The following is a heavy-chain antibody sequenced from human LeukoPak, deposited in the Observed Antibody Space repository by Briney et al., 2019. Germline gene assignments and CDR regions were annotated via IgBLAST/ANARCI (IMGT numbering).Heavy chain of an antibody. Sequence: GGSLRLSCAASGFTFSDYYMSWIRQAPGKGLEWVSAISGSGGSTYYADSVKGRFTISRDNSKNTLYLQMNSLRAEDTAVYYCAKDRSVHSSGWPTPFDYWGQGTLVTVSS. CDR1: GFTFSDYY. CDR3: AKDRSVHSSGWPTPFDY. CDR2: ISGSGGST. J-gene: IGHJ4*02. D-gene: IGHD6-19*01. V-gene: IGHV3-23*01.